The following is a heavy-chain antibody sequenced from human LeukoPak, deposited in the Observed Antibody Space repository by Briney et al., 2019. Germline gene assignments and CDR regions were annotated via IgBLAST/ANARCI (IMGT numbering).Heavy chain of an antibody. D-gene: IGHD3-16*01. CDR3: AKGYVTALDY. Sequence: GGSLRLSCAASGFTFSNYAMTWVRQAPGKGLDWVSAVSDSGDGTYYADSVKGRFTISRDNSKNTLYLQMNSLRAEDTAVYYCAKGYVTALDYWGQGTLVTVSS. CDR2: VSDSGDGT. V-gene: IGHV3-23*01. J-gene: IGHJ4*02. CDR1: GFTFSNYA.